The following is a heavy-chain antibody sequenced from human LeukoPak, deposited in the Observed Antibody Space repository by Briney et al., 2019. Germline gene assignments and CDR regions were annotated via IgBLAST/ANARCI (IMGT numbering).Heavy chain of an antibody. CDR1: GYTFTSYG. D-gene: IGHD1-26*01. J-gene: IGHJ4*02. CDR3: ARDRRSGSYYGSH. Sequence: ASVTVSCTASGYTFTSYGISWVRQAPGQGLEWMGWISAYNGNTNYAQKLQGRVTMTTDTSTSTAYMELRSLRSDDTAVYYCARDRRSGSYYGSHWGQGTLVTVSS. CDR2: ISAYNGNT. V-gene: IGHV1-18*01.